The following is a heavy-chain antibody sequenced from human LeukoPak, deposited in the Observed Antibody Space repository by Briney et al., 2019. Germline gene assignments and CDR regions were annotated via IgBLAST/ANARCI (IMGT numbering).Heavy chain of an antibody. V-gene: IGHV1-2*02. CDR2: INPNSGGT. CDR1: GYTFTGYY. Sequence: ASVKVSCKASGYTFTGYYMHWVRQAPGQGLEWMGWINPNSGGTNYAQKFQGRVTMTRDTSISTAYMELSRLRSDDTAVYYCARGEVVVAASAFDYWGQGTLVTVSS. D-gene: IGHD2-15*01. J-gene: IGHJ4*02. CDR3: ARGEVVVAASAFDY.